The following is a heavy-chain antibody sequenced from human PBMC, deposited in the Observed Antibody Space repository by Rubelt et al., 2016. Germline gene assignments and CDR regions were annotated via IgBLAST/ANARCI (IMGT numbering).Heavy chain of an antibody. V-gene: IGHV3-23*04. D-gene: IGHD1-1*01. Sequence: EVQLVESGGNLVQPGGSLRLSCAASGFTFSSYAMSWVRQAPGKGLEWVSAISGSGGSTYYADPVKGRVALPKDSSRTTRFMQKNSREAEDKAIGYCAKPESKTIWIDDFDSWGQGTLVTVSS. CDR2: ISGSGGST. CDR3: AKPESKTIWIDDFDS. CDR1: GFTFSSYA. J-gene: IGHJ4*02.